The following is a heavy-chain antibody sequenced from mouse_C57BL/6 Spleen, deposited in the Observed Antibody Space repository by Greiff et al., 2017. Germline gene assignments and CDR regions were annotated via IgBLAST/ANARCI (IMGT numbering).Heavy chain of an antibody. CDR3: TRDYGSSYPWYFDV. V-gene: IGHV1-15*01. D-gene: IGHD1-1*01. J-gene: IGHJ1*03. CDR2: IDPETGGT. CDR1: GYTFTDYE. Sequence: QVQLKESGAELVRPGASVTLSCKASGYTFTDYEMHWVKQTPVHGLEWIGAIDPETGGTAYNQKFKGKAILTADKSSSTAYMELRSLTSEDSAVYYCTRDYGSSYPWYFDVWGTGTTVTVSS.